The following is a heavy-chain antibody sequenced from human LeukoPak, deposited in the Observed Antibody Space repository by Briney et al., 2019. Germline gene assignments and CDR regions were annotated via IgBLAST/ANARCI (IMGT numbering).Heavy chain of an antibody. CDR1: GFTFSSYA. CDR3: APRRDSAYFGY. V-gene: IGHV3-23*01. CDR2: ISGSGGST. Sequence: GGSLRLSCAASGFTFSSYAMSWVRQAPGKGLEWVSAISGSGGSTYYADSVKGRFTISRDNSKNTLYLQMNSLRAEDTAVYYCAPRRDSAYFGYWGQGTLVTVSS. D-gene: IGHD3/OR15-3a*01. J-gene: IGHJ4*02.